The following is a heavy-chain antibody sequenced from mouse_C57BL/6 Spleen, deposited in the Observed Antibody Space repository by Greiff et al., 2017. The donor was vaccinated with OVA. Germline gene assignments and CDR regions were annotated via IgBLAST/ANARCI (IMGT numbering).Heavy chain of an antibody. CDR2: ISSGSSTI. D-gene: IGHD1-1*01. CDR1: GFTFSDYG. Sequence: DVQLVESGGGLVKPGGSLKLSCAASGFTFSDYGMHWVRQAPEKGLEWVAYISSGSSTIYYADTVKGRFTISRDNAKNTLFLQMTSLRSEDTAMYYCARSYGSRQYFDVWGTGTTVTVSS. CDR3: ARSYGSRQYFDV. J-gene: IGHJ1*03. V-gene: IGHV5-17*01.